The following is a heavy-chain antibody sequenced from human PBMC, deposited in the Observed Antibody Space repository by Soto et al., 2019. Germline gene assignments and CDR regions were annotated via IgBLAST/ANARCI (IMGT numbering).Heavy chain of an antibody. V-gene: IGHV4-59*01. CDR2: IYYSGST. CDR3: AARVVVPAAMGWFDP. D-gene: IGHD2-2*01. J-gene: IGHJ5*02. CDR1: GGSISSYY. Sequence: SETLSLTCTVSGGSISSYYWSWIRQPPGKGLEWIGYIYYSGSTNYNPSLKSRVTISVDTSKNQFSLKLSSVTAADTAVYYCAARVVVPAAMGWFDPWGQGTLVTVSS.